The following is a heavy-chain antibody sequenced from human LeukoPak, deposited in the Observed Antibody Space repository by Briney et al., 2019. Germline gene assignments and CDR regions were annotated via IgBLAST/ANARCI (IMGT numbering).Heavy chain of an antibody. V-gene: IGHV4-34*01. D-gene: IGHD3-16*02. CDR2: INHSGST. CDR3: ARSNYVWGSYRPRQSDAFDI. CDR1: GGSFSGYY. Sequence: SETLSLTCAVYGGSFSGYYWSWIRQPPGKGLEWIGEINHSGSTNYSPSLKSRVTMSVDTSKNQFSLKLSSVTAADTAVYYCARSNYVWGSYRPRQSDAFDIWGQGTMVTVSS. J-gene: IGHJ3*02.